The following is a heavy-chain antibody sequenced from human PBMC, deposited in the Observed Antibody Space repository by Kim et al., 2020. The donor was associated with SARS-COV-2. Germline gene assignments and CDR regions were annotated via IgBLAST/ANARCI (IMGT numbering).Heavy chain of an antibody. CDR3: ARNRRGSLYYFDY. D-gene: IGHD5-12*01. CDR2: IKQDGSEK. Sequence: GGSLRLSCAASGFTFSSYWMSWVRQAPGKGLEWVANIKQDGSEKYYVDSVKGRFTISRDNTKNSLYLQMNSLRAEDTAVYYCARNRRGSLYYFDYWGQGTLVTVSS. V-gene: IGHV3-7*01. CDR1: GFTFSSYW. J-gene: IGHJ4*02.